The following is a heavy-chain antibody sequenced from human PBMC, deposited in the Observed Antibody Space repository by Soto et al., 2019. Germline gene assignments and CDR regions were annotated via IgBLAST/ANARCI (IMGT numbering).Heavy chain of an antibody. D-gene: IGHD3-22*01. CDR1: GFTFSSYA. CDR3: AKGGVITTHDY. J-gene: IGHJ4*02. Sequence: QVQLVESGGGVVQPGRSLRLSCAASGFTFSSYAMHWVRQAPGKGLEWVAVISYDGSNKYYADSVKGRFTISRDNSKNTLYLQMNSLRAEDTAVYYCAKGGVITTHDYWGQGTLVTVSS. V-gene: IGHV3-30-3*01. CDR2: ISYDGSNK.